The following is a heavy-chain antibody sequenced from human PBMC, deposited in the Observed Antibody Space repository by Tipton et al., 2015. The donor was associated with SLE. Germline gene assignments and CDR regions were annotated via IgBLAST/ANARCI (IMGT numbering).Heavy chain of an antibody. CDR2: IYYSGST. CDR1: GGSIRSHY. V-gene: IGHV4-59*11. Sequence: TLSLTCSVSGGSIRSHYWSWIRQPPGKGLEWIGYIYYSGSTNYNPSLKSRVTISVDTSKNQFSLKLSSVTAADTAVYYCAALPDSGALDYWGQGTLVTVSS. CDR3: AALPDSGALDY. D-gene: IGHD1-14*01. J-gene: IGHJ4*02.